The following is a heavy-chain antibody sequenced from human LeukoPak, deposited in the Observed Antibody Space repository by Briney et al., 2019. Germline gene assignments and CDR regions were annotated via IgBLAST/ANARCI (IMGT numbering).Heavy chain of an antibody. D-gene: IGHD3-22*01. V-gene: IGHV1-69*13. J-gene: IGHJ3*02. CDR3: ARDVEYYYDSSGYNSAFDI. Sequence: SVKVSCKASGGTFSSYAISWVRQAPGQGLEWMGGIIPIFGTANYAQKFQGRVTITADESTSTAYMELSSLRSEDTAVYYCARDVEYYYDSSGYNSAFDIWGQGTMVTVSS. CDR1: GGTFSSYA. CDR2: IIPIFGTA.